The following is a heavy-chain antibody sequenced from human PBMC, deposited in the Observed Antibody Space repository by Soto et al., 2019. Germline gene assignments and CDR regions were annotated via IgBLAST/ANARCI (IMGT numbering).Heavy chain of an antibody. J-gene: IGHJ3*02. CDR2: INTDGSIT. D-gene: IGHD3-10*01. CDR3: AKYITMVRGVIIEAFDI. CDR1: GLTFRSYW. Sequence: GGSLRLSCAASGLTFRSYWMHWVRQAPGKGLVWVSRINTDGSITMYVDSVKGRFTISRDNAKNTLYLQMNSLRAEDTAVYYCAKYITMVRGVIIEAFDIWGQGTMVTVSS. V-gene: IGHV3-74*03.